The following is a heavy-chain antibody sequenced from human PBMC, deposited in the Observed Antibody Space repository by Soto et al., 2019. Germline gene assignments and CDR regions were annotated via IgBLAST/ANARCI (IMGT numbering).Heavy chain of an antibody. CDR2: IIPILGIA. CDR3: ALRHYDILTGSTRDYYYYGMDV. J-gene: IGHJ6*02. CDR1: GGTFSSYT. Sequence: SVKVSCKASGGTFSSYTISWVRQAPGQGLEWMGRIIPILGIANYAQKFQGRVTITADKSTSTAYMELSSLRSEDTAVYYCALRHYDILTGSTRDYYYYGMDVWGQGTTVTVSS. D-gene: IGHD3-9*01. V-gene: IGHV1-69*02.